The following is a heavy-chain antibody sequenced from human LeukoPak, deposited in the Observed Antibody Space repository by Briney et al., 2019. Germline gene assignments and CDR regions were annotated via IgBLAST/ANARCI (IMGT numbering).Heavy chain of an antibody. CDR1: GFTFSSYS. J-gene: IGHJ4*02. Sequence: GGSLRLSCAASGFTFSSYSMNWVRQAPGKGLEWVSSISSSSSYIYYADSVKVRFTISRDNAKNSLYLQMNSLRAEDTAVYYCAAPRWSSSWYYFDYWGQGTLVTVSS. CDR2: ISSSSSYI. CDR3: AAPRWSSSWYYFDY. V-gene: IGHV3-21*01. D-gene: IGHD6-13*01.